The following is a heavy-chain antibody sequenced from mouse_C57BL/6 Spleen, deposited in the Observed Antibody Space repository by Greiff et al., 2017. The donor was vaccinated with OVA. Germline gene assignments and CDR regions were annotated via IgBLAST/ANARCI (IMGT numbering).Heavy chain of an antibody. CDR3: AIYDGYLYAMDY. J-gene: IGHJ4*01. CDR2: IYPGSGST. V-gene: IGHV1-55*01. Sequence: VKLQQPGAELVKPGASVKMSCKASGYTFTSYWITWVKQRPGQGLEWIGDIYPGSGSTNYNEKFKSKATLTVDTSSSTAYMQLSSLTSEDSAVYYCAIYDGYLYAMDYWGQGTSVTVSS. CDR1: GYTFTSYW. D-gene: IGHD2-3*01.